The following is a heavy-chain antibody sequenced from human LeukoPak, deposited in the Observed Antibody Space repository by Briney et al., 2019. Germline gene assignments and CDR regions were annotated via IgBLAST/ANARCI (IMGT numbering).Heavy chain of an antibody. CDR1: GFSLSTRGVG. V-gene: IGHV2-5*01. J-gene: IGHJ5*02. CDR3: AHTYTYYDFWSGYCNWFDP. D-gene: IGHD3-3*01. CDR2: ISWNDDK. Sequence: SGPTLVNPTQTLTLTCTFSGFSLSTRGVGVGRIRQPPGKALEWLSLISWNDDKRYSPSLKSRLTITKDTSKNQVVLTMTNMDPVDTATYYCAHTYTYYDFWSGYCNWFDPWGQGTLVTVSS.